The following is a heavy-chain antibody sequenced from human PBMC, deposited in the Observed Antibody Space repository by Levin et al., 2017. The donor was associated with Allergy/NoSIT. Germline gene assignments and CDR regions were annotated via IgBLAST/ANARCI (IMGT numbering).Heavy chain of an antibody. CDR2: IYYSGST. J-gene: IGHJ4*02. D-gene: IGHD4-17*01. V-gene: IGHV4-31*03. Sequence: SETLSLTCTVSGGSISSGGYYWSWIRQNPGKGLEWIGYIYYSGSTYYNPSLKSRVTISVDTSKNQFSLKLSSVTAADTAVYYCARQSTVTTLLGFDYWGQGTLVTVSS. CDR1: GGSISSGGYY. CDR3: ARQSTVTTLLGFDY.